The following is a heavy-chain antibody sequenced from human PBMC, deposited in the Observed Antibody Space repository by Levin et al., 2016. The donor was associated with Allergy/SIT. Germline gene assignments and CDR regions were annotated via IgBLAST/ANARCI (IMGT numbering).Heavy chain of an antibody. Sequence: GGSRRDSPRVASGFTFNNYAMAWIRQAPGKGLEWLSSISGNGDRTNYADSGTGRFTISRDNSKNTVYLQMNSLRAEDTAVYYCAKCSTIAAAGNNWFDPWGQGTLVTVSS. CDR3: AKCSTIAAAGNNWFDP. D-gene: IGHD6-13*01. CDR1: GFTFNNYA. CDR2: ISGNGDRT. V-gene: IGHV3-23*01. J-gene: IGHJ5*02.